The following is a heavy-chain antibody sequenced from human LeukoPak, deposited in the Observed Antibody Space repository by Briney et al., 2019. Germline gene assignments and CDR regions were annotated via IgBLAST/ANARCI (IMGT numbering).Heavy chain of an antibody. J-gene: IGHJ5*02. CDR2: INTGNGNT. Sequence: ASVKVSCKASGYTFTSYAMHWVRQAPGQRLEWMGWINTGNGNTKYSQKFQGRVTFTKDTSASTASMELSSLRSEDTAMYYCARERAVGATTSWFDPWGQGTLVTVSS. D-gene: IGHD1-26*01. CDR3: ARERAVGATTSWFDP. CDR1: GYTFTSYA. V-gene: IGHV1-3*04.